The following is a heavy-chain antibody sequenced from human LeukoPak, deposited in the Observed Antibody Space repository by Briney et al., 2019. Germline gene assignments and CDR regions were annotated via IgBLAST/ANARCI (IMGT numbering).Heavy chain of an antibody. J-gene: IGHJ4*02. D-gene: IGHD1-1*01. CDR2: IRNSDGMT. Sequence: PGGSLRLSCAASGFTFSRYWMSWVRQAPGQGLEWVSGIRNSDGMTYYADSVRGRFTITTDNSKNTLYLQMNSLRAEDTALYYCAKGLERESRLDSWGQGTLVTVSS. CDR3: AKGLERESRLDS. V-gene: IGHV3-23*01. CDR1: GFTFSRYW.